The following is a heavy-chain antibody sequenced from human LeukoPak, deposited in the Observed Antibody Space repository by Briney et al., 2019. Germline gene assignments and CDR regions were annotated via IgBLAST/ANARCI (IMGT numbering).Heavy chain of an antibody. J-gene: IGHJ4*02. D-gene: IGHD5-18*01. V-gene: IGHV3-15*01. CDR3: TTDHVDTAMDNFDY. CDR2: IKSKTDGGTT. Sequence: SGGSLRLSCAASVFTFSNAWMSWVRQAPGKGLEWVGRIKSKTDGGTTDYAAPVKGRFTISRDDSKNTLYLQMNSLKTEDTAVYYCTTDHVDTAMDNFDYWGQGTLVTVSS. CDR1: VFTFSNAW.